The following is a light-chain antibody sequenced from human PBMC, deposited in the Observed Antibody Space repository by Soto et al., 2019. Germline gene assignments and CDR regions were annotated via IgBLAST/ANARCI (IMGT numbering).Light chain of an antibody. Sequence: QSVLTQPPSVSGAPGQRVTISCTGSRSNIGAGYAVHWYQQFPGTAPKLLIYDNTNRPSGVPDRFSASKSATSASLAITGLQAEDEAHYYCQSYDSSDKLIFGGGTQLTVL. CDR3: QSYDSSDKLI. CDR1: RSNIGAGYA. J-gene: IGLJ7*01. CDR2: DNT. V-gene: IGLV1-40*01.